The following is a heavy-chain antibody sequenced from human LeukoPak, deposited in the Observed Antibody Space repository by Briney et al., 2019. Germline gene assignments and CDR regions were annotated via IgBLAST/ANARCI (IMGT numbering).Heavy chain of an antibody. Sequence: PGGSLRLSCAASGFTFNSYSMSWVRQAPGKGLEWVANIKQDGGEKYYVDSVKGRFTISRDNAKNSLFLQMNSLRAEDTAVYYCTRLGGSYYTYWGQGTLVTVSS. CDR1: GFTFNSYS. D-gene: IGHD1-26*01. CDR3: TRLGGSYYTY. V-gene: IGHV3-7*01. CDR2: IKQDGGEK. J-gene: IGHJ4*02.